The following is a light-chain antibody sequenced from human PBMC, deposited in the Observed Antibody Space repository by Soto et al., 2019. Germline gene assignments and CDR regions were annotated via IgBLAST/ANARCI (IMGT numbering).Light chain of an antibody. CDR3: QQYNTDET. Sequence: AIQMTQSESSLSASLGDRVTITWRASQGIRNDLGWYQQKPGKAPKLLIYAASSLQSGVPSRFSGSGSGTDFTLTISSLKPDDFATYYCQQYNTDETFGQGTKVDIK. CDR2: AAS. V-gene: IGKV1-6*01. CDR1: QGIRND. J-gene: IGKJ1*01.